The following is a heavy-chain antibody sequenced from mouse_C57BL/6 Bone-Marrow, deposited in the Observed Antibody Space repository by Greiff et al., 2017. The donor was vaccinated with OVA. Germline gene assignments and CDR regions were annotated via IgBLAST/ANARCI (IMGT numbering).Heavy chain of an antibody. CDR1: GFSLTSYG. V-gene: IGHV2-2*01. CDR3: ARNAKLRIHWYFDV. J-gene: IGHJ1*03. Sequence: VKLVESGPGLVQPSQSLSITCTVSGFSLTSYGVHWVRQSPGKGLEWLGVIWSGGSTDYHAAFISRLSISKDNSKSQVFFKMNSLQADDTAIYYCARNAKLRIHWYFDVWGTGTTVTVSS. CDR2: IWSGGST. D-gene: IGHD1-1*01.